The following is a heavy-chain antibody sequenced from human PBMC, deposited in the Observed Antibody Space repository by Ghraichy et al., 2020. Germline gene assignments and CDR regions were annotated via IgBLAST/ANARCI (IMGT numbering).Heavy chain of an antibody. CDR1: GDSVSSNSAA. CDR3: ARAWGIAVAGTFDY. CDR2: TYYRSKWYN. D-gene: IGHD6-19*01. J-gene: IGHJ4*02. V-gene: IGHV6-1*01. Sequence: QTLSLTCAISGDSVSSNSAAWNWIRQSPSRGLEWLGRTYYRSKWYNDYAVSVKSRITINPDTSKNQFSLQLNSVTPEDTAVYYCARAWGIAVAGTFDYWGQGTLVTVSS.